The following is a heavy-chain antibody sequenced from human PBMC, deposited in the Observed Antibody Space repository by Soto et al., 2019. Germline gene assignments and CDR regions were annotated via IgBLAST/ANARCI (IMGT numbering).Heavy chain of an antibody. D-gene: IGHD3-22*01. Sequence: QVTLKESGPVLVNPTETLTLTCTVSGFSLSNARMGVSWIRQPPGKALEWLAHIFSNDEKSYSTSLKSRLTISKDTSKSQVVLTMTNMDPVDTATYYCARIPSGYYSDLYYFDYWGQGTLVTVSS. CDR1: GFSLSNARMG. J-gene: IGHJ4*02. V-gene: IGHV2-26*01. CDR3: ARIPSGYYSDLYYFDY. CDR2: IFSNDEK.